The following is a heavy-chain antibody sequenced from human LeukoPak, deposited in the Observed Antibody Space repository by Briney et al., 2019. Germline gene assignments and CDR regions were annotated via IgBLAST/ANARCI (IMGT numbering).Heavy chain of an antibody. J-gene: IGHJ4*02. CDR3: ARDLLNEGNHLDY. D-gene: IGHD4-23*01. V-gene: IGHV4-30-4*01. Sequence: SETLSLTCTVSGGSISSGNYYWSWIRQPPGKGLEWIGYIYYSGSTSYNPSLKSRVTISVDTSKNQFSLKLSSVTAADTAVYYCARDLLNEGNHLDYWGQGTLVTVSS. CDR1: GGSISSGNYY. CDR2: IYYSGST.